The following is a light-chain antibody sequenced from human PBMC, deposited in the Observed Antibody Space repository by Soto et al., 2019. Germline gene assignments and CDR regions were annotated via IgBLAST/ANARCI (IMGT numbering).Light chain of an antibody. CDR1: SSDVGGYNY. J-gene: IGLJ1*01. Sequence: SALTQPASVSGSPGQSITISCTGTSSDVGGYNYVSWYQQHPGKAPKLMIYEVSNRPLGVSNRFSGSKSGNTASLTISGLQAEDEADYYCSSYTSSSTLYVFGTGTKVTVL. CDR3: SSYTSSSTLYV. CDR2: EVS. V-gene: IGLV2-14*01.